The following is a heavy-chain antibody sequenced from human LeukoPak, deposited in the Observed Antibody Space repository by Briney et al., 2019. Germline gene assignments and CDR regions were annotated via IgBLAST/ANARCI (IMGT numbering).Heavy chain of an antibody. D-gene: IGHD3-22*01. CDR2: IYYSGST. V-gene: IGHV4-30-4*01. Sequence: SQTLSLTCTVSGGSISSGDYYWSWIRQPPGKGLEWIGYIYYSGSTYYNPSLKSRVTISVDTSKNQFSLKLSSVTAADTAVYYCARAAYYDSSGSDYWGQGTLVTVSS. J-gene: IGHJ4*02. CDR1: GGSISSGDYY. CDR3: ARAAYYDSSGSDY.